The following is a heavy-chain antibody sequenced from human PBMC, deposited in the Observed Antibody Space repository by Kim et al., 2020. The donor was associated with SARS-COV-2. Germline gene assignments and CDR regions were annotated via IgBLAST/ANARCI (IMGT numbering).Heavy chain of an antibody. Sequence: GGSLRLSCAASGFTFSSYAMSWVRQAPGKGLEWVSAISGSGGSTYYADSVKGRFTISRDNSKNTLYLQMNSLRAEDTAVYYCAKAMGRYSSSWAGYYYYGMDVWGQGTTVTVSS. CDR3: AKAMGRYSSSWAGYYYYGMDV. V-gene: IGHV3-23*01. CDR2: ISGSGGST. D-gene: IGHD6-13*01. CDR1: GFTFSSYA. J-gene: IGHJ6*02.